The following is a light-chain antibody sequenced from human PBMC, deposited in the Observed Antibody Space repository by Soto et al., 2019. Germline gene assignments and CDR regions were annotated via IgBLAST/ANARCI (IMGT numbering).Light chain of an antibody. CDR1: QSVSSTY. CDR2: GAS. J-gene: IGKJ1*01. Sequence: EIVLTQSPGTLSLSPGERATLSCRASQSVSSTYLAWYQQKPGQAPRLLIDGASSRATGIPDRFSGSGSGIYFTLTISRLEPEDFAVYYCQQYVRSPWTFGQGTKVEIK. V-gene: IGKV3-20*01. CDR3: QQYVRSPWT.